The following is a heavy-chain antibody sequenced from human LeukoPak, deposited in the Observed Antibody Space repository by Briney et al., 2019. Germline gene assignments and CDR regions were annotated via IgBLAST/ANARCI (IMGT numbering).Heavy chain of an antibody. CDR3: ARYCSPFSRTSCYGVSSYGMDV. V-gene: IGHV3-21*01. CDR2: ISSSSSNI. J-gene: IGHJ6*02. CDR1: GFTVSSNY. Sequence: NPGGSLRLSCAASGFTVSSNYMSWVRQAPGKGLEWVSCISSSSSNIYYADSVKGRFTISRDNAKNSLYLEMSSLRAEDTAVYYCARYCSPFSRTSCYGVSSYGMDVWGQGTTVTVSS. D-gene: IGHD2-2*01.